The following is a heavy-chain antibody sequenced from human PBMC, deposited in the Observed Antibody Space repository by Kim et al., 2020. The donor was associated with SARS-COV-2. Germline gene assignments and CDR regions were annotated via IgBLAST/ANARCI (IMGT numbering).Heavy chain of an antibody. D-gene: IGHD5-12*01. CDR3: AEGVGGGYGGNSGAFDI. CDR1: GYTFTSYA. Sequence: ASVKVSCKASGYTFTSYAMNWVRQAPGQGLEWMGWINTNTGNPTYAQGFTGRFVFSLDTSVSTAYLQISSLKAEDTAVYYCAEGVGGGYGGNSGAFDIWGQGTMVTVSS. J-gene: IGHJ3*02. V-gene: IGHV7-4-1*02. CDR2: INTNTGNP.